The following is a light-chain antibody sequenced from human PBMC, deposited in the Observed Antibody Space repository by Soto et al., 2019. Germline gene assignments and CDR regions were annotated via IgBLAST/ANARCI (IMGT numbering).Light chain of an antibody. CDR2: GAS. V-gene: IGKV3-15*01. J-gene: IGKJ1*01. CDR3: QQYNNWPRT. CDR1: QSVDGY. Sequence: EIVLTQSPATLSVSPGERATLSCRASQSVDGYLAWYQQKPGQAPRLLIYGASTRATGIPARFSGSGSGTEFTLTISSLQSEDFAVYYCQQYNNWPRTFGQGTKVDI.